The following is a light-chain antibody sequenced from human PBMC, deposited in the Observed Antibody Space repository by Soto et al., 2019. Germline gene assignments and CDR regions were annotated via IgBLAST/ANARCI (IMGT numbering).Light chain of an antibody. CDR2: GAS. CDR1: QSVSASY. CDR3: QQYGSSPLT. J-gene: IGKJ4*01. V-gene: IGKV3-20*01. Sequence: EIVLTPSPDTLSLSPGERATLSCRASQSVSASYLAWYQHKPGQAPRLLMYGASRRATGIPDRFSGSGSGTDFTLTISRLEPEDFVVYFCQQYGSSPLTFGGGTKVDIK.